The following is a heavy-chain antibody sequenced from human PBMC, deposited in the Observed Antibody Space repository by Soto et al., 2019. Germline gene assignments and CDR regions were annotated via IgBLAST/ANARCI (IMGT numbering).Heavy chain of an antibody. CDR3: ANFNWYFEL. J-gene: IGHJ2*01. CDR1: GGSVSSGNYY. Sequence: SETLSLTCTVSGGSVSSGNYYWSWIRQPPGKGLEWIGYFYYTGSINYNPSLKSRVTIFIDASKNQFSLRLSSVTAADTAVYYCANFNWYFELWGRGTLVTVS. V-gene: IGHV4-61*01. CDR2: FYYTGSI.